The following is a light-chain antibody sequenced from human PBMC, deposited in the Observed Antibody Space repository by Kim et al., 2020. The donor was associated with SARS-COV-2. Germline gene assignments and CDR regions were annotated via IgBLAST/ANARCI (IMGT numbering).Light chain of an antibody. V-gene: IGKV3-11*01. J-gene: IGKJ4*01. CDR2: DAS. Sequence: LSPGERATRSCRASQSVSTYLAWYQQKPGQAPRLLIYDASNRATGIPARFSGSGSGTDFTLTISSLEPEDFAVYHCQQRSKWPLTFGGGTKVDIK. CDR1: QSVSTY. CDR3: QQRSKWPLT.